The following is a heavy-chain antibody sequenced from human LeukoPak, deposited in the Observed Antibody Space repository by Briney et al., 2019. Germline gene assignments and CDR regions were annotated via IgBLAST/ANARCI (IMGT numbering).Heavy chain of an antibody. CDR1: GFTFSSYG. D-gene: IGHD3-22*01. Sequence: GSLRLSCAASGFTFSSYGMHWVRQAPGKGLEWVAVIWYDGSNKYYADSVKGRFTISRDNSKNTLYLQMNSLRAEDTAVYYCARPFFYYCDSSGYFGYWGQGTLVTVSS. V-gene: IGHV3-30*19. CDR3: ARPFFYYCDSSGYFGY. CDR2: IWYDGSNK. J-gene: IGHJ4*02.